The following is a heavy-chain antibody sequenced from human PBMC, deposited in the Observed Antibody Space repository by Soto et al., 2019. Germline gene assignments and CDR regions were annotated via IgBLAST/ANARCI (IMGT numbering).Heavy chain of an antibody. D-gene: IGHD2-8*02. CDR3: ASQLGHCTGGSCRGAFDY. Sequence: PSETLSLTCTVSGVSITRGGYYWSWIRQLPGKGLEWIGYIYNTGSPSYNPSLKSRLMISLDTSKTQFSLKLTAVTAADTAIYYCASQLGHCTGGSCRGAFDYWGQGALVTVSS. CDR1: GVSITRGGYY. J-gene: IGHJ4*02. V-gene: IGHV4-31*03. CDR2: IYNTGSP.